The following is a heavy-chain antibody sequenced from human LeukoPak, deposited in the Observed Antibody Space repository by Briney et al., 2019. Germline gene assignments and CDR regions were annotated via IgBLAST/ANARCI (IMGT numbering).Heavy chain of an antibody. D-gene: IGHD4-17*01. CDR2: ISGSGGST. J-gene: IGHJ4*02. CDR1: GFTFSSYG. Sequence: GGSLRLSCAASGFTFSSYGMSWVRQAPGKGLEWVSAISGSGGSTYYADSVKGRFTISRDNSKNTLYLQMNSLRAEDTAVYYCAKVFSPGVTTRRAGFDYWGQGTLVTVSS. V-gene: IGHV3-23*01. CDR3: AKVFSPGVTTRRAGFDY.